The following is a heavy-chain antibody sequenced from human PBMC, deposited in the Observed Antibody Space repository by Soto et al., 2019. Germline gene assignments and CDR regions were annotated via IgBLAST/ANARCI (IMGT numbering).Heavy chain of an antibody. CDR1: GFTFSSYA. J-gene: IGHJ4*02. Sequence: SLRLSCAASGFTFSSYAMHWVRQAPGKGLEWVAVISYDGSNKYYADSVKGRFTISRDNSKNTLYLQMNSLRAEDTAVYYCAREAWTAAGTFDDWGQGP. D-gene: IGHD6-13*01. CDR3: AREAWTAAGTFDD. CDR2: ISYDGSNK. V-gene: IGHV3-30-3*01.